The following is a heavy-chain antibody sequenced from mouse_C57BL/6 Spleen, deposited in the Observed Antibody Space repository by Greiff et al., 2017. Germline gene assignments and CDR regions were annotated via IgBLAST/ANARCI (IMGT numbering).Heavy chain of an antibody. Sequence: QVQLKQPGAELVRPGTSVKLSCKASGYTFTSYWMHWVKQRPGQGLEWIGVIDPSDSYTNYNQKFKGKATLTVDTSSSTAYMQLSSLTSEDSAVYYCSKGDYDGAYWGQGTLVTVSA. CDR2: IDPSDSYT. D-gene: IGHD2-4*01. CDR1: GYTFTSYW. V-gene: IGHV1-59*01. CDR3: SKGDYDGAY. J-gene: IGHJ3*01.